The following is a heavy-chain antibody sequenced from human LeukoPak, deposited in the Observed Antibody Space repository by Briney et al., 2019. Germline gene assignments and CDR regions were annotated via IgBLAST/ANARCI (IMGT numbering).Heavy chain of an antibody. Sequence: SETLSLTCAVSGDSFSDNFWSWIRQPPGKGLEWIGEINHSGTANYNPSLRSRVIISIDTSKNQFSLKLISVTAADTAVYYCARMAYFPRSFAPLIDYWGREPLVTVSS. V-gene: IGHV4-34*01. J-gene: IGHJ4*02. CDR2: INHSGTA. D-gene: IGHD2/OR15-2a*01. CDR1: GDSFSDNF. CDR3: ARMAYFPRSFAPLIDY.